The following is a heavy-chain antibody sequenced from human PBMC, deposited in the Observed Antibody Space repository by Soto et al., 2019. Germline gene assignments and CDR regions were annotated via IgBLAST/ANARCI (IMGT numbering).Heavy chain of an antibody. CDR1: GFTFNTYG. CDR3: ARADCTFAYCYSGPFNYGVDV. Sequence: GGSLRLSCTTSGFTFNTYGMHWVRQAPGKGLEWVAIIWYDGSNKYYADSVKGRFTISRDNSKNTLYLQMNSLRAEDTALYYCARADCTFAYCYSGPFNYGVDVWSQGTTVTVSS. J-gene: IGHJ6*02. CDR2: IWYDGSNK. V-gene: IGHV3-33*08. D-gene: IGHD2-15*01.